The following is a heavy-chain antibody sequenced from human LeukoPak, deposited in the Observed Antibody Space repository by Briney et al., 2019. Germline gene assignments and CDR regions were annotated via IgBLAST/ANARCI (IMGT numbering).Heavy chain of an antibody. CDR2: IYDSGST. Sequence: SETLSLTCTVSGGSINSYYWSWIRQPPGKGLEWIGYIYDSGSTNYNPSLKSRVTISVDTSKNQFSLKLSSVTAADTAVYYCARHSIAVAGLDYWGQGTLVTVSS. CDR1: GGSINSYY. V-gene: IGHV4-59*08. J-gene: IGHJ4*02. D-gene: IGHD6-19*01. CDR3: ARHSIAVAGLDY.